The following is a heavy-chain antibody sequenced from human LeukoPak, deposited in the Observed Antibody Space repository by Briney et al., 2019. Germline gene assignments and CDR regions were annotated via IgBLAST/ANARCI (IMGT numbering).Heavy chain of an antibody. CDR3: ARADILTGYYSLDY. V-gene: IGHV4-39*07. J-gene: IGHJ4*02. CDR2: IYYSGST. D-gene: IGHD3-9*01. Sequence: SETLSLTCTVSGGSISSSSYYWGWIRQPPGKGLEWIGSIYYSGSTYYNPSLKSRVTISVDRSKNQFSLKLSSVTAADTAVYYCARADILTGYYSLDYWGQGTLVTVSS. CDR1: GGSISSSSYY.